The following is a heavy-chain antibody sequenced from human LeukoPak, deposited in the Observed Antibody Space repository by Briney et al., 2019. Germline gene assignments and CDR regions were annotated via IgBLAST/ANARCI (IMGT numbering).Heavy chain of an antibody. CDR2: ISYDGSNK. CDR3: ARAAPRSLLYDTRGYSNFDY. V-gene: IGHV3-30*03. J-gene: IGHJ4*02. Sequence: GRSLRLSCAASGFTFSSYGMHWVRQAPGKGLEWVAVISYDGSNKYYADSVKGRFTISRDNSKNTLYLQMNSLRAEDTAVYYCARAAPRSLLYDTRGYSNFDYWGQGTLVTVSS. CDR1: GFTFSSYG. D-gene: IGHD3-22*01.